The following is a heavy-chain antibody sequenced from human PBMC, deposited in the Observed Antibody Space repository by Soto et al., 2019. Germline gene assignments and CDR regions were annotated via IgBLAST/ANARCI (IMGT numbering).Heavy chain of an antibody. CDR2: ITSSSTTI. CDR3: GRENEIAGSSAP. Sequence: EMQLVESGGGLVQPGGSLRLSCAASGFTFSTYSMNWVRQAPGKGLEWISYITSSSTTIFYADSVKGRFTISRDNAKNSLYLKMNSLRDEDTSVYYGGRENEIAGSSAPGGKEPLVTVS. D-gene: IGHD1-1*01. J-gene: IGHJ5*02. V-gene: IGHV3-48*02. CDR1: GFTFSTYS.